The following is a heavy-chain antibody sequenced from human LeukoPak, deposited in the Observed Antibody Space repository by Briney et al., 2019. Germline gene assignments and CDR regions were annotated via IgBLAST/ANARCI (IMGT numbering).Heavy chain of an antibody. CDR1: GGSISSHH. D-gene: IGHD5-18*01. Sequence: SETLSLTCTVSGGSISSHHWGWIRQPPGKGLEWIAYLRDTGGTKANPSLESRVALSADTSKNQFSLRLTSVTAADTAIYYCATIKRGDIFGFFDFWGQGILVTVSS. J-gene: IGHJ4*02. V-gene: IGHV4-59*11. CDR2: LRDTGGT. CDR3: ATIKRGDIFGFFDF.